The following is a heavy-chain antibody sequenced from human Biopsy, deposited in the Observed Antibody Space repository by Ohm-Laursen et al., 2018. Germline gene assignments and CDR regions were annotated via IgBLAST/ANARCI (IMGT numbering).Heavy chain of an antibody. CDR3: ARGGQGGFLEWLFIG. CDR2: ISGSGGST. J-gene: IGHJ4*02. Sequence: LSLTCAASGFYFSNYAMSWVRQAPGKGLEWASGISGSGGSTYYADSVKGRFTISRDNSKNTLYLQMNSLRAEDTALYYCARGGQGGFLEWLFIGWGQGTLVTVSS. CDR1: GFYFSNYA. D-gene: IGHD3-3*01. V-gene: IGHV3-23*01.